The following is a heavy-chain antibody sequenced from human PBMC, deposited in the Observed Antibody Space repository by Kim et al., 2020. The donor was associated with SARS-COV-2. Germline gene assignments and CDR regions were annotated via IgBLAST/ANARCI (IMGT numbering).Heavy chain of an antibody. CDR2: ISSSSSYI. J-gene: IGHJ6*02. CDR3: ARWGYGSGSYSLRGYYYGMDV. D-gene: IGHD3-10*01. Sequence: GGSLRLSCAASGFTFSSYSMNWVRQAPGKGLEWVSSISSSSSYIYYADSVKGRFTISRDNAKNSLYLQMNSLRAEDTAVYYCARWGYGSGSYSLRGYYYGMDVWGQGTTVTVSS. V-gene: IGHV3-21*01. CDR1: GFTFSSYS.